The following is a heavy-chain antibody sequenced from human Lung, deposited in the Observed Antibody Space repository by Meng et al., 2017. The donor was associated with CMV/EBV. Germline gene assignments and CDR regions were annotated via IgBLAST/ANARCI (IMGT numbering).Heavy chain of an antibody. V-gene: IGHV4-59*08. CDR2: NYYSGST. D-gene: IGHD3-16*02. CDR3: ARHQNGGTYPLDY. Sequence: VQMQCSGLGLVHPSETLSLTCAVSGGSISTYYWSWIRQPPGKGLEWIGNNYYSGSTNYNPSLASRVTISVDSSKNQFSLKLSSVTAADTAVYYCARHQNGGTYPLDYWGQGTLVTVSS. J-gene: IGHJ4*02. CDR1: GGSISTYY.